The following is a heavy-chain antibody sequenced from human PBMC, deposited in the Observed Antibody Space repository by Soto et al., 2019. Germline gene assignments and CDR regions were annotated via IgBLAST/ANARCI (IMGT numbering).Heavy chain of an antibody. CDR3: ASRSSWYKGFVDY. CDR1: GGSISSGGYY. J-gene: IGHJ4*02. V-gene: IGHV4-31*03. D-gene: IGHD6-13*01. Sequence: SETLSLTCTVSGGSISSGGYYWSWIRQHPGKGLEWIGYIYYSGSTYYNPSLKSRVTISVDTSKNQFSLKLSSVTAADAAVYYCASRSSWYKGFVDYWGQGTLVTVSS. CDR2: IYYSGST.